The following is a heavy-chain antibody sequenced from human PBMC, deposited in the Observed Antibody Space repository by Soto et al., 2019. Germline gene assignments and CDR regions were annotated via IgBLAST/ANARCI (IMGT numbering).Heavy chain of an antibody. CDR2: IIPIFGTA. D-gene: IGHD6-6*01. Sequence: GASVKVSCKASGGTFSSYAISWVRQAPGQGLEWMGGIIPIFGTANYAQKFQGGVTITADESTSTAYMELSSLRSEDTAVYYCARGRGRAARPRTDDFDIWGQVPMVTFSS. CDR3: ARGRGRAARPRTDDFDI. CDR1: GGTFSSYA. J-gene: IGHJ3*02. V-gene: IGHV1-69*13.